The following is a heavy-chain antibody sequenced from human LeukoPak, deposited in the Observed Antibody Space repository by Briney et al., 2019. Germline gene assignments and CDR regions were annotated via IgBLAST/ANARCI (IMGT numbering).Heavy chain of an antibody. V-gene: IGHV1-8*03. CDR1: GYTFTSYD. Sequence: ASVKVSCKASGYTFTSYDINWVRQATGQGREWMGWMNPNSGNTGYAQKFQGRVTITRNTSISTAYMELSSLRSEDTAVYYCARWTPLKLGIDAFDIWGQGTMVTVSS. CDR3: ARWTPLKLGIDAFDI. J-gene: IGHJ3*02. CDR2: MNPNSGNT. D-gene: IGHD7-27*01.